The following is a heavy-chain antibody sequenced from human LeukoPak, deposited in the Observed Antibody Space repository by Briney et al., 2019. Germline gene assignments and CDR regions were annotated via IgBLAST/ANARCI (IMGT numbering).Heavy chain of an antibody. CDR3: ARRMSIAVTGTPAFDI. D-gene: IGHD6-19*01. J-gene: IGHJ3*02. CDR2: ISGGSTYI. Sequence: GGSLRLSCAASGFTFSSYEMNWVRQAPGKGLEWVSSISGGSTYIYQADSVKGRFTISRDNAKNSLYLQMNSLRAEDTAVYYCARRMSIAVTGTPAFDIWGQGTMVTVSS. CDR1: GFTFSSYE. V-gene: IGHV3-21*01.